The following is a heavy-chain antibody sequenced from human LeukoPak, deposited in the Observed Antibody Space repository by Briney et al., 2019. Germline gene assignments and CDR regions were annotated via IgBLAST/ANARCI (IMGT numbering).Heavy chain of an antibody. V-gene: IGHV3-23*01. CDR3: AKSTSPLYYYYGMDV. J-gene: IGHJ6*02. CDR2: ISGSGGST. D-gene: IGHD2-2*01. Sequence: HSGGSLRLSCVASGFTFNSYAMSWVRQAPGKGLEWVSAISGSGGSTYYADSVKGRFTISRDTSKNTLYLQLNSLRAEDTAVYYCAKSTSPLYYYYGMDVWGQGTTVTVSS. CDR1: GFTFNSYA.